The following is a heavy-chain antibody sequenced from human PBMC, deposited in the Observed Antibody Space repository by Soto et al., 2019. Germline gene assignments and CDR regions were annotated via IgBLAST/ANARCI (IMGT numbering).Heavy chain of an antibody. D-gene: IGHD2-2*02. CDR2: ISYDGSNK. CDR3: AKVYCSSTSCYSGGPYYYYGMDV. V-gene: IGHV3-30*18. J-gene: IGHJ6*02. Sequence: GGSLRLSCAASGFTFSSYGMHWVRQAPGKGLEWVAVISYDGSNKYYADSVKGRFTISRDNSKNTLYLQMNSLRAEDTAVYYCAKVYCSSTSCYSGGPYYYYGMDVWGQGTTVTVSS. CDR1: GFTFSSYG.